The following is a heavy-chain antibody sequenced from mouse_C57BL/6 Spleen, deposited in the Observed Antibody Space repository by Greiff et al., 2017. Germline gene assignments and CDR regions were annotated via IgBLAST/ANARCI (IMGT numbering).Heavy chain of an antibody. D-gene: IGHD3-2*02. Sequence: VQLQQSGPELVKPGASVKISCKASGYAFSSSWMNWVKQRPGKGLEWIGRIYPGDGDTNYNGKFKGKATLTADKSSSTAYMQLSSLTSEDSAVYFCAREAAQAPWFAYWGQGTLVTVSA. CDR2: IYPGDGDT. V-gene: IGHV1-82*01. CDR1: GYAFSSSW. CDR3: AREAAQAPWFAY. J-gene: IGHJ3*01.